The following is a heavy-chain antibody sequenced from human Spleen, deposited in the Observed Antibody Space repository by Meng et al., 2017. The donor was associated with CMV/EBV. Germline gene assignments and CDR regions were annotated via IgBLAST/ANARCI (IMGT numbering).Heavy chain of an antibody. CDR3: ARTLFNSWDAFDI. CDR2: IDSDGTNT. V-gene: IGHV3-74*01. J-gene: IGHJ3*02. Sequence: GGSLRLSCAASGFTFSSYWMHWVRQIPGKGLVWVSRIDSDGTNTNYADSVKGRFTISRDNAKNTLYLQMNCLRAEDTAVYYCARTLFNSWDAFDIWGQGTMVTVSS. D-gene: IGHD2/OR15-2a*01. CDR1: GFTFSSYW.